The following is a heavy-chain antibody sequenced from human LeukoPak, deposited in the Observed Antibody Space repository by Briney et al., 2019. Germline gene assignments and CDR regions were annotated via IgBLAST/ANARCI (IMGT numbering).Heavy chain of an antibody. CDR1: GGSISSYY. Sequence: PSETLSLTCTVSGGSISSYYWSWIRQPPGKGLEWIGNIYDRGSTKYNPSLKSRVTISVDTSKDQFSLRLSSVTAADTAVYYCARGRTFDNWGQGTLVTVSS. V-gene: IGHV4-59*01. CDR3: ARGRTFDN. CDR2: IYDRGST. J-gene: IGHJ4*02.